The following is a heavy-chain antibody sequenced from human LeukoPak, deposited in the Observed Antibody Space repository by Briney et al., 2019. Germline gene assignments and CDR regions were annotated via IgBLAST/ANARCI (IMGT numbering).Heavy chain of an antibody. CDR1: GFTFSSYG. CDR2: ISYDGSNK. CDR3: ASPYSGYDYNFDH. J-gene: IGHJ4*02. V-gene: IGHV3-30*03. Sequence: PGGSLRLSCAASGFTFSSYGMHWDRQAPGKGLEWVAVISYDGSNKYYADSVKGRFTISRDNSENTLYLQMNSLRAEDAAVYYCASPYSGYDYNFDHWGQGTLVTVSS. D-gene: IGHD5-12*01.